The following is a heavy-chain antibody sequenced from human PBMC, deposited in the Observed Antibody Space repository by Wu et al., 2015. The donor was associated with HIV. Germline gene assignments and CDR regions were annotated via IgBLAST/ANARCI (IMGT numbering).Heavy chain of an antibody. Sequence: QVQLVQSGAEVKKPGASVRVSCKTSGYTFNAYYIHWMRQAPGQGLEWMGWINPNSGETHYAQKFQGRVTMTRDTSVSTAYMELNRLTFDDTALYFCARPQLLVVTAAWFDPGAREPWSPSPQ. CDR1: GYTFNAYY. D-gene: IGHD2-21*02. CDR2: INPNSGET. CDR3: ARPQLLVVTAAWFDP. V-gene: IGHV1-2*02. J-gene: IGHJ5*02.